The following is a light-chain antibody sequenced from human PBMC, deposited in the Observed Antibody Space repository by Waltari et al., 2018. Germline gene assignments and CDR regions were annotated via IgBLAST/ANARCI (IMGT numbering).Light chain of an antibody. CDR2: AVS. Sequence: QSALTQPASVSGSPGQAITIPCPGTRSAVGSYTLVSWYQQHPGKAPKLIIYAVSKRPSGASARFSGSKSGNTASLTISGLQAEDEADYYCCSYAGSTTRWVFGGGTKLTVL. CDR3: CSYAGSTTRWV. CDR1: RSAVGSYTL. J-gene: IGLJ3*02. V-gene: IGLV2-23*02.